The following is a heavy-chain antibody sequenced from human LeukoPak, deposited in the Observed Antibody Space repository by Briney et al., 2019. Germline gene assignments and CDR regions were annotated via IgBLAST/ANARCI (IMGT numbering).Heavy chain of an antibody. Sequence: PSETLSLICTVSGGSISSGDYYWSWIRQPPGKGLEWIGYIYYSGSTYYNPSLKSRVTISVDTSKNQFSLKLSSVTAADTAVYYCAREYGDDNWFDPWGQGTLVTVSS. CDR3: AREYGDDNWFDP. V-gene: IGHV4-30-4*01. D-gene: IGHD2-21*02. CDR1: GGSISSGDYY. J-gene: IGHJ5*02. CDR2: IYYSGST.